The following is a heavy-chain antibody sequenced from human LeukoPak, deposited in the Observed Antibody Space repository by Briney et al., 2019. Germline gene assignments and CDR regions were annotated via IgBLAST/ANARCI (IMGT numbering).Heavy chain of an antibody. V-gene: IGHV4-34*01. J-gene: IGHJ5*02. D-gene: IGHD6-13*01. CDR3: ARDNYSSSLNWFDP. CDR1: GGSFSGYY. Sequence: SETLSLTCAVYGGSFSGYYWSWIRQPPGKGLEWIGEINHSGSTNYNPSLKSRVTISVDTSKNQFSLRLSSVTAADTAVYYCARDNYSSSLNWFDPWGQGTLVTVSS. CDR2: INHSGST.